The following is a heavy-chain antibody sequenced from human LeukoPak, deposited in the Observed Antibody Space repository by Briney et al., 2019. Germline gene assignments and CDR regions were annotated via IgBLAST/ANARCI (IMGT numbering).Heavy chain of an antibody. J-gene: IGHJ4*02. Sequence: PGGSLRLSCAASGFTFSSYGMHWVRQAPGKGLEWVSFIRYDGTNKYYADSVKGRFTISRDNSKNTLYLQMNSLRAEDTAVYYCARANGYGSGWYYWGQGTLVTVSS. CDR2: IRYDGTNK. CDR1: GFTFSSYG. V-gene: IGHV3-30*02. CDR3: ARANGYGSGWYY. D-gene: IGHD6-19*01.